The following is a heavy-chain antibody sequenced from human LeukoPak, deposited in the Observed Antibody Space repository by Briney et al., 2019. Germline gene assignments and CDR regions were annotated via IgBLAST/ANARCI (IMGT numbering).Heavy chain of an antibody. CDR3: VRGGRDGYRYYDY. D-gene: IGHD5-24*01. V-gene: IGHV5-51*03. CDR1: GYSFSIYW. Sequence: KAGESLKISCQGSGYSFSIYWIAWVRQMPGEGLECMGIIYPDDSDTRYSPPFQGRVTISADKSINTAYLQWSSLEASDTAVYFCVRGGRDGYRYYDYWGQGTLVTVSS. J-gene: IGHJ4*02. CDR2: IYPDDSDT.